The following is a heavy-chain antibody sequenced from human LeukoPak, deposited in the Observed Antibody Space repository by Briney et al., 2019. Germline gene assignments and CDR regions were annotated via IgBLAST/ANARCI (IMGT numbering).Heavy chain of an antibody. D-gene: IGHD3-9*01. CDR2: IDYSGSI. CDR1: GDSISSSTYF. V-gene: IGHV4-39*07. Sequence: SETLSLTCIVSGDSISSSTYFWGWIRHPPGKGLEWIGSIDYSGSIYYKPSFKSRLTISVVTSKNQFSLKLSSVPAADPAVFYCARDHSNILTGYYIYWGQGTLVNVSS. J-gene: IGHJ4*02. CDR3: ARDHSNILTGYYIY.